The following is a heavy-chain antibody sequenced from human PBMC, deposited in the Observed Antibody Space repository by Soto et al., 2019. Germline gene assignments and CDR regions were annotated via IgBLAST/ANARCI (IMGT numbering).Heavy chain of an antibody. Sequence: SETLSLTCTVSGGSLGRYYWSWIRQPPGKGLAWIGYFFYTGRPNYNASLKSPVSSPLDTSNYRFSLKLSSVTASDPAVYYCASDRDGRMTTTHYNYNGMNVWGPGTTVTVS. J-gene: IGHJ6*01. CDR1: GGSLGRYY. CDR2: FFYTGRP. D-gene: IGHD4-4*01. V-gene: IGHV4-59*01. CDR3: ASDRDGRMTTTHYNYNGMNV.